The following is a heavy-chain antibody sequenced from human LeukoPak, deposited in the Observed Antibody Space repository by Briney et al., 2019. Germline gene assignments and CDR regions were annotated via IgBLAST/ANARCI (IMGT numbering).Heavy chain of an antibody. CDR1: GFTFSGYA. CDR2: ISGTGSIT. Sequence: PGGSLRLSCAASGFTFSGYAMNWVRQAPGKGLEWVSTISGTGSITYYADSVKGRFTISRDNSKNTLFLQMNSLRVEDTAVYYCAKDARRTSGWYFFDYWGQGTLVTVSS. V-gene: IGHV3-23*01. J-gene: IGHJ4*02. CDR3: AKDARRTSGWYFFDY. D-gene: IGHD6-19*01.